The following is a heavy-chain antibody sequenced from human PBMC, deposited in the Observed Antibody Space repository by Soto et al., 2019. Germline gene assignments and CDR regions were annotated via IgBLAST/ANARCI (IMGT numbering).Heavy chain of an antibody. CDR2: IKNKANSYTT. V-gene: IGHV3-72*01. Sequence: VQLVESGGGLVQPGGSLRLSCAASGFIFSDHYMDWVRQAPGKGLEWVGRIKNKANSYTTEYAASVKGRFTISRDDSKNSLDLQMNSLKPADTAVYYCTRISLVGATGGRYFDYWGQGTLLTVSS. CDR3: TRISLVGATGGRYFDY. J-gene: IGHJ4*02. D-gene: IGHD1-26*01. CDR1: GFIFSDHY.